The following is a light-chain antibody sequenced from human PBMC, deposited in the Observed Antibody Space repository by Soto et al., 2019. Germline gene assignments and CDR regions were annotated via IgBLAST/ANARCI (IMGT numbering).Light chain of an antibody. Sequence: EIVLTQSPGTLSFSPGETATLSCRASQTIGRNYLAWYQQKPGQAPRLLIFGTSTRATGIPDRFDGSGSGTDFTISISRLETEDFAVYYCQQYASSPLLTFGGGTKVEIK. CDR1: QTIGRNY. J-gene: IGKJ4*01. CDR2: GTS. V-gene: IGKV3-20*01. CDR3: QQYASSPLLT.